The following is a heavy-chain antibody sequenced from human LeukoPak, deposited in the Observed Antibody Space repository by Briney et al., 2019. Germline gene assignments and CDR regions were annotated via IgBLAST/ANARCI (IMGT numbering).Heavy chain of an antibody. CDR1: GITFSSFG. V-gene: IGHV3-30*02. Sequence: GGSLRLSCATSGITFSSFGMHWVRQAPGKGLEWVAFIRYDGSNKYYAESVKGRFTLSRDNSKNALYLQMDSLRVEDTAVYYCKKDGKTKRITMKAWGQGTLVTVSS. D-gene: IGHD3-22*01. CDR3: KKDGKTKRITMKA. CDR2: IRYDGSNK. J-gene: IGHJ5*02.